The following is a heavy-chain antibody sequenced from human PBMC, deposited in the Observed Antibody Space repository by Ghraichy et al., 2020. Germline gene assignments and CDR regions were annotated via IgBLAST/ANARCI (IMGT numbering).Heavy chain of an antibody. D-gene: IGHD1-26*01. V-gene: IGHV4-61*01. CDR1: GASVSSDSYH. Sequence: SETLSLTCSVSGASVSSDSYHWSWIRQPPGKGLEWIGYIYYGGATDYNTTLKSRVTISVDTSKNQFSLRLTSVTAADTAFYYCSRGWLGPATPKNDYLGQGSRVSFAP. J-gene: IGHJ4*02. CDR3: SRGWLGPATPKNDY. CDR2: IYYGGAT.